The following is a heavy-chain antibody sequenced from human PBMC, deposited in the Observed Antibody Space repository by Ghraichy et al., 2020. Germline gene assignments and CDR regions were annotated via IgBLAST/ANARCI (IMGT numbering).Heavy chain of an antibody. CDR2: IYYSGTT. Sequence: SETLSLTCTVSGYSISSSNYYCGWIRPPREKVLEWIGSIYYSGTTYYNPSLKSRVTISVDTSKNQFSLMLGSVTAADTAVYDCPRGIVVVWLGAFDIWGQGTMVTVSS. J-gene: IGHJ3*02. D-gene: IGHD3-22*01. CDR3: PRGIVVVWLGAFDI. CDR1: GYSISSSNYY. V-gene: IGHV4-39*01.